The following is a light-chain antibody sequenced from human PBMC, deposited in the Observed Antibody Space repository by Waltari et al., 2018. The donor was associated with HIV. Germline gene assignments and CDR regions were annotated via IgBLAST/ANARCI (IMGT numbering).Light chain of an antibody. CDR1: SSNIGAGFD. CDR2: GHS. Sequence: QSVLTQPPSVSGAPGQRVTISCTGSSSNIGAGFDVHWYQQLPGTAPNLLIMGHSKRHSGVPDGFCGTKSGTSASLAITGLQAEDEADYYCQSYDASLGGVIFGGGTGLTVL. J-gene: IGLJ2*01. V-gene: IGLV1-40*01. CDR3: QSYDASLGGVI.